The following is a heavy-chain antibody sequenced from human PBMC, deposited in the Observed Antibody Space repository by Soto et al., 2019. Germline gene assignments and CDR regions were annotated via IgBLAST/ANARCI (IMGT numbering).Heavy chain of an antibody. CDR3: ARDASLRDILPGYYPDFDY. D-gene: IGHD3-9*01. CDR2: IWYDGSNK. V-gene: IGHV3-33*01. Sequence: GGSLRLSCAASGFTFSSYGMHWVRQAPGKGLEWVAVIWYDGSNKYYADSVKGRFTISRDNSKNTLYLQMNSLRAEDTAVYYCARDASLRDILPGYYPDFDYWGQGTLVTVS. CDR1: GFTFSSYG. J-gene: IGHJ4*02.